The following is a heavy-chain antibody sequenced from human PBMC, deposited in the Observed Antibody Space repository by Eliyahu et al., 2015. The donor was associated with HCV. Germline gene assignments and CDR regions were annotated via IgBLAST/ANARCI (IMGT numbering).Heavy chain of an antibody. J-gene: IGHJ6*02. V-gene: IGHV1-69*04. CDR3: ARDREYCGSSICYNGMDV. CDR1: GGTFILFG. CDR2: IIPVLGIV. D-gene: IGHD2-2*02. Sequence: QVQLVQSGAEVKKPGSSVKVSCKASGGTFILFGLSWVRQAPGQGLEWMGRIIPVLGIVNYTEKLQGRVTITADKSTSTPYMELSSLRSEDTAVYYCARDREYCGSSICYNGMDVWGQGTTVTVSS.